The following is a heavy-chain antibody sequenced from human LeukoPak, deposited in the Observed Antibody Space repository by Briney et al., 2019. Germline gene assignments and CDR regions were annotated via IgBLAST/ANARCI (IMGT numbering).Heavy chain of an antibody. CDR3: TTDRSIAARPGTDY. CDR2: IKSKTDGGTT. J-gene: IGHJ4*02. D-gene: IGHD6-6*01. Sequence: GGSLRLSCAASGFAFSNAWMSWVRQAPGKGLEWVGRIKSKTDGGTTDYAAPVKSRFTISRDDSKNTLYLQMNSLKTEDTAVYYCTTDRSIAARPGTDYWGQGTLVTVSS. V-gene: IGHV3-15*01. CDR1: GFAFSNAW.